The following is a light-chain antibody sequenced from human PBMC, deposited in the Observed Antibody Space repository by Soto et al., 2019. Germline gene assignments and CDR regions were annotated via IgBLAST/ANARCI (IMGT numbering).Light chain of an antibody. CDR3: QQSYSSPRT. CDR1: QSIRRS. CDR2: AAS. V-gene: IGKV1-39*01. J-gene: IGKJ1*01. Sequence: DIQMTQSPSSLSASVADRVTITCRASQSIRRSLNWYQQKPGKAPKLLIYAASSLQSGVPSRFSGSGYGTDVTLTITSLQSEDFAIYYCQQSYSSPRTFGQGTKVEIK.